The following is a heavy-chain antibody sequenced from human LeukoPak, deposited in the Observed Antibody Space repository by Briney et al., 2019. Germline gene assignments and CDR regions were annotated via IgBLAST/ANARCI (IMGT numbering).Heavy chain of an antibody. J-gene: IGHJ4*02. CDR2: ISYDGSNK. CDR1: GFTFSSYA. Sequence: GGSLRLSCAASGFTFSSYAMHWVRQAPGKGLEWVAVISYDGSNKYYADSVRGRFTISRDNSKNTLYLHMNSLRAEDTAVYYCSRARGGDGLPFDYWGQGTLVTVSS. D-gene: IGHD3-16*01. CDR3: SRARGGDGLPFDY. V-gene: IGHV3-30*14.